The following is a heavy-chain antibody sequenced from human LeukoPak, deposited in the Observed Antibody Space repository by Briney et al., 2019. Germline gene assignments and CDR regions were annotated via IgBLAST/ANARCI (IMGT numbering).Heavy chain of an antibody. CDR2: INPNSGGT. D-gene: IGHD1-1*01. CDR3: ARAPPSWNDLYWFDP. J-gene: IGHJ5*02. V-gene: IGHV1-2*02. CDR1: GYTFTSYG. Sequence: ASVKVSCKASGYTFTSYGISWVRQAPGQGLEWMGWINPNSGGTNYAQKFQGRVTMTRDTSISTAYMELSRLRSDDTAVYYCARAPPSWNDLYWFDPWGQGTLVTVSS.